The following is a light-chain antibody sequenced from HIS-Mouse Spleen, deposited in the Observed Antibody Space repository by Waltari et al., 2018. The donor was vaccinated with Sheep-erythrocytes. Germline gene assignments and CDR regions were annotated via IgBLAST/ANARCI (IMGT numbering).Light chain of an antibody. Sequence: SYELTQPPSVSVSPGQTASITCSGDKLGDKYACWYQPKPGQSPVLVIYQDSKRPSGIPRRFSGSNSGNTATLTISGTQAMDEADYYCQAWDSSVVFGGGTKLTVL. V-gene: IGLV3-1*01. CDR1: KLGDKY. CDR3: QAWDSSVV. CDR2: QDS. J-gene: IGLJ2*01.